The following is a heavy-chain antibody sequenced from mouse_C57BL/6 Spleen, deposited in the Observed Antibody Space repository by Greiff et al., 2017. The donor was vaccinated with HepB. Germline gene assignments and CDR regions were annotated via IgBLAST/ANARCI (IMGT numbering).Heavy chain of an antibody. Sequence: EVMLVESGGGLVQPGGSLKLSCAASGFTFSDYYMYWVRQTPEKRLEWVAYISNGGGSTYYPDTVKGRFTISRDNAKNTLYLQMSRLKSEDTAMYYWARREYGSSYSYAMDYWGQGTSVTVSS. V-gene: IGHV5-12*01. CDR1: GFTFSDYY. D-gene: IGHD1-1*01. J-gene: IGHJ4*01. CDR2: ISNGGGST. CDR3: ARREYGSSYSYAMDY.